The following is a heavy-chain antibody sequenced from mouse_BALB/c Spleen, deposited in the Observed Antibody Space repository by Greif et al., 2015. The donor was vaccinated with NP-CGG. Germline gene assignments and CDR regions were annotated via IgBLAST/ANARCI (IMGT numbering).Heavy chain of an antibody. D-gene: IGHD2-3*01. Sequence: QVQLQQPGAELARPGASVKMSCKASGYTFTSYTMRWVKQRPGQGLEWIGYINPSSGYTNYNQKFKDKATLTADKSSSTAYMQLSSLTSEDSAVYYCARGDGYYYFDYWGQGTTLTVSS. CDR2: INPSSGYT. J-gene: IGHJ2*01. V-gene: IGHV1-4*01. CDR1: GYTFTSYT. CDR3: ARGDGYYYFDY.